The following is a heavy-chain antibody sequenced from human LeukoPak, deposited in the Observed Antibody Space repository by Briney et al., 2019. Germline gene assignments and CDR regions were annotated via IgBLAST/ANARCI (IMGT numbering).Heavy chain of an antibody. CDR2: TYYRSKWYN. Sequence: QTLSLTRAISGDSVSSNSAAWNWIRQSPSRGFEWLGRTYYRSKWYNDYAVSVKSRITINPDTSKNQFSLQLNSVTPEETAVYYCARGGSRGVRYFDYWGQGTLVTVSS. D-gene: IGHD1-1*01. V-gene: IGHV6-1*01. CDR1: GDSVSSNSAA. J-gene: IGHJ4*02. CDR3: ARGGSRGVRYFDY.